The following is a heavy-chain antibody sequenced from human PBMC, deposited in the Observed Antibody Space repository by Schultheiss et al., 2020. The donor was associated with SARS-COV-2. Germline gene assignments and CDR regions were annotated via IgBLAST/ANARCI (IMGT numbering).Heavy chain of an antibody. CDR2: ISGSGGST. J-gene: IGHJ4*02. D-gene: IGHD3-3*01. CDR3: ATMSTISGVYFDY. Sequence: GESLKISCAASGFTFSSHWMHWVRQAPGKGLEWVSAISGSGGSTYYADSVKGRFTISRDNSKNTLYLQMNSLRAEDTAVYYCATMSTISGVYFDYWGQGTLVTVSS. CDR1: GFTFSSHW. V-gene: IGHV3-23*01.